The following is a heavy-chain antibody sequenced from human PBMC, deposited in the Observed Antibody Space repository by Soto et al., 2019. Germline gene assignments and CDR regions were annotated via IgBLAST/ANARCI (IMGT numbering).Heavy chain of an antibody. CDR2: IKQDGSEK. D-gene: IGHD1-7*01. J-gene: IGHJ4*02. Sequence: EVQLVASGGGLVQPGGSLRLSCATSGFTISNFWMTWVRQAPGKGLEWVANIKQDGSEKYYVDSVKGRFTISRDNAKNSLYLQMNSLRAEDTAVYYCARAVTGTPDYWGQGTLVTVSS. CDR3: ARAVTGTPDY. CDR1: GFTISNFW. V-gene: IGHV3-7*01.